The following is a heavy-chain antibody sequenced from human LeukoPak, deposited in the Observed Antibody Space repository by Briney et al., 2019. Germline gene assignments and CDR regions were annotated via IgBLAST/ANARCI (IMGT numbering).Heavy chain of an antibody. V-gene: IGHV1-69*04. CDR1: GGTFSSYA. J-gene: IGHJ4*02. CDR3: ARGLYYFDY. Sequence: SVKVSCKASGGTFSSYAISWVRQAPGQGLEWMGRTIPILGIANYAQKFQGRVTITADKSTSTAYVELSSLRSEDTAVYYCARGLYYFDYWGQGTLVTVSS. D-gene: IGHD3-16*01. CDR2: TIPILGIA.